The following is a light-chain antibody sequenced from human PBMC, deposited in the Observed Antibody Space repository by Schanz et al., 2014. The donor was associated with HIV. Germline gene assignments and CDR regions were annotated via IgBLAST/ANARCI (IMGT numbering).Light chain of an antibody. J-gene: IGLJ3*02. CDR3: VLYLGSDSYWV. CDR2: NTD. V-gene: IGLV8-61*01. Sequence: QAVVTQEPSFSVSPGGTVTLTCGLSSGSVSTSYYPTWYRQTPGQPPRTLIYNTDTRSSGVPDRFSGSILGNKAALTITGAQAEDESEYYCVLYLGSDSYWVLGGGTKLTVL. CDR1: SGSVSTSYY.